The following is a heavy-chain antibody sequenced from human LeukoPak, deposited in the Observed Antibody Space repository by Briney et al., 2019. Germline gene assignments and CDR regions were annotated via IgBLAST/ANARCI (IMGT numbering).Heavy chain of an antibody. D-gene: IGHD3-9*01. V-gene: IGHV4-4*02. J-gene: IGHJ4*02. CDR3: ARDGEVLRYFDWLPFDY. Sequence: PSETLSLTCAVSGGSISSSNWWSWVRQPPGKGLEWIGEIYHSGSTNYNPSLKSRVTISVDKSKNQFSLKLSSVTAADTAVHYCARDGEVLRYFDWLPFDYWGQGTLVTVSS. CDR1: GGSISSSNW. CDR2: IYHSGST.